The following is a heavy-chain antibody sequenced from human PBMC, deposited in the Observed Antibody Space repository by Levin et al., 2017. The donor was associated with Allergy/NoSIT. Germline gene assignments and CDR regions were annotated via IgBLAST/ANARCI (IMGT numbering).Heavy chain of an antibody. J-gene: IGHJ4*02. V-gene: IGHV3-9*01. CDR3: AKGNVDYSDGRPYFDY. CDR1: GFTFDDYA. Sequence: RTGGSLRLSCAASGFTFDDYAMHWVRQAPGKGLEWVSGISWNSGSIGYADSVKGRFTISRANAKNSLYLQMNSLRAEDTALYYCAKGNVDYSDGRPYFDYWGQGTLVTVSS. D-gene: IGHD4-17*01. CDR2: ISWNSGSI.